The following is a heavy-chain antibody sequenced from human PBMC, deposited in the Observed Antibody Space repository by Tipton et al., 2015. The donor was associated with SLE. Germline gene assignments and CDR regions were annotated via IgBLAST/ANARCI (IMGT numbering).Heavy chain of an antibody. CDR1: GNSISSYY. CDR3: ARAKSWLPLDF. D-gene: IGHD5-24*01. Sequence: TLSLTCTVSGNSISSYYWSWIRQPPGKGLEWIGYIYHTGSTNYNPSLKSRVTISVDTSKNHFSLKLNSVTAADTAVYYCARAKSWLPLDFWGLGTLVAVSS. V-gene: IGHV4-59*08. CDR2: IYHTGST. J-gene: IGHJ4*02.